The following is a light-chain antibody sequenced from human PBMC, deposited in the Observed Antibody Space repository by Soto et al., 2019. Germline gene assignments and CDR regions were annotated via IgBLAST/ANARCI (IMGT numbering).Light chain of an antibody. J-gene: IGKJ4*01. Sequence: EILMTQSPATLSVSPGERATPSCRASHRVNTYLAWYQQRLGQAPRLLIYDASTRATGIPARFSGSGSGTEFTLTISSLQSEDFAVYYCQQYNSWPLTFGGGTKVDIK. V-gene: IGKV3-15*01. CDR1: HRVNTY. CDR2: DAS. CDR3: QQYNSWPLT.